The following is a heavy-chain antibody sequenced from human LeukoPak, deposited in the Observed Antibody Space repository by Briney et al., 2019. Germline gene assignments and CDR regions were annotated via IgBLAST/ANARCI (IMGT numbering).Heavy chain of an antibody. D-gene: IGHD1-7*01. J-gene: IGHJ5*02. Sequence: ASVKVSCKASGYTFTGHYMHWVRQAPGQGLEWMGWINPNSGGTNYAQKFQGRVTMTRDTSISTAYMELSRLRSDDTAVYYCARDGNWNYHPFDPWGQGTLVTVSS. CDR3: ARDGNWNYHPFDP. CDR1: GYTFTGHY. CDR2: INPNSGGT. V-gene: IGHV1-2*02.